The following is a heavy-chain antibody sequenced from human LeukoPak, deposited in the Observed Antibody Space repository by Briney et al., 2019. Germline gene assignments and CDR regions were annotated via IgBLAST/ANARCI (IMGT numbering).Heavy chain of an antibody. J-gene: IGHJ4*02. CDR3: ARAYYGSGSFFDY. CDR1: GGSFSGYY. Sequence: SETLSLTCAVYGGSFSGYYWSWIRQPPGKGLEWIGEINHSGSTNYNPSLKSRVTISVDTSKNQFSLKLSFVTAADTAVYYCARAYYGSGSFFDYWGQGTLVAVSS. D-gene: IGHD3-10*01. V-gene: IGHV4-34*01. CDR2: INHSGST.